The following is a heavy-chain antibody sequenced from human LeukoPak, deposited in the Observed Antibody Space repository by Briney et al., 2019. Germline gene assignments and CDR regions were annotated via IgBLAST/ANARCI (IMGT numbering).Heavy chain of an antibody. CDR1: GGPISSSSYY. Sequence: PSETLSLTCTVSGGPISSSSYYWGWIRQPPGKGLEWIGSIYYSGSTYYNPSLKSRVTISVDTSKNQFSLKLSSVTAADTAVYYCARGEPMVRGVIGYWGQGTLVTVSS. CDR2: IYYSGST. CDR3: ARGEPMVRGVIGY. D-gene: IGHD3-10*01. V-gene: IGHV4-39*01. J-gene: IGHJ4*02.